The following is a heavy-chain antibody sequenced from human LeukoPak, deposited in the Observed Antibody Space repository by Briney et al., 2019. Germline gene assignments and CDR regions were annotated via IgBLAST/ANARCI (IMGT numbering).Heavy chain of an antibody. CDR3: AKGGSSGGSWTFDY. J-gene: IGHJ4*02. CDR2: ISGSGTST. V-gene: IGHV3-23*01. CDR1: GGSFSGYY. Sequence: ETLSLTCAVYGGSFSGYYWSWVRQAPGKGLEWVSAISGSGTSTYYADSMKGRFTMSRDNSKKTLYLQMNSLRAEDTAVYYCAKGGSSGGSWTFDYWGQGTLITVSS. D-gene: IGHD2-15*01.